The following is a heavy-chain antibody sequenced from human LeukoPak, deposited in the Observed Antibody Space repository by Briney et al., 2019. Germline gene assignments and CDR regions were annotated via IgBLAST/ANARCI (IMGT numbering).Heavy chain of an antibody. Sequence: GGSLRLSCAASGFTFTTYSMSWVRQAPGKGLEWVSAINGGGSITIYADSVRGRFTISRDNSKNTLYLQMNGLRGEDTAVYYCAKRRIVGGLGDLDYWGQGTLVTVSS. J-gene: IGHJ4*02. CDR3: AKRRIVGGLGDLDY. V-gene: IGHV3-23*01. CDR1: GFTFTTYS. CDR2: INGGGSIT. D-gene: IGHD1-26*01.